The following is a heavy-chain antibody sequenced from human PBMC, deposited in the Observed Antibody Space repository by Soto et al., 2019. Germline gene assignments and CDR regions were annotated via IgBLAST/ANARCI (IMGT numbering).Heavy chain of an antibody. J-gene: IGHJ5*02. CDR3: ARDEYYDSNNWFDT. D-gene: IGHD3-22*01. V-gene: IGHV4-4*07. CDR2: IYSTGST. CDR1: GGSIKNYY. Sequence: SETLSLTCTVSGGSIKNYYWSWIRQPAGKGLEWIGRIYSTGSTNYNASLKSRVTMSVDTSNNQFSLRLGSVTAADTAVYYCARDEYYDSNNWFDTWGQGTLVTVSS.